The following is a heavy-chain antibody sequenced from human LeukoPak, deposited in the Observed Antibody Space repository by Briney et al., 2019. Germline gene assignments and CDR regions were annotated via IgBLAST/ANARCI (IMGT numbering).Heavy chain of an antibody. CDR1: GFTVSSNY. CDR3: ARDHSSGYYF. V-gene: IGHV3-66*02. D-gene: IGHD3-22*01. Sequence: PGGSLRLSCAASGFTVSSNYMSWVRQAPGKGLEWVPVIYSGGSTYYADSVKGRFTISRDNSKNTLYLQMNSLRAEDTAVYYCARDHSSGYYFWGQETLVTVSS. CDR2: IYSGGST. J-gene: IGHJ4*02.